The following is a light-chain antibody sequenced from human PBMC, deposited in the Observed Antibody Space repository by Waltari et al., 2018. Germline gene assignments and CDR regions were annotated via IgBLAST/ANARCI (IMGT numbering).Light chain of an antibody. CDR1: QSVSSN. V-gene: IGKV3-15*01. CDR3: QQYNDWPQT. J-gene: IGKJ1*01. Sequence: EIVMTHSPPTLSVSQGERATISCRASQSVSSNLAGYQQKPGQAPRLLIYDASTRATDIPARFSGGGSGTEFTLTISSLQSEDFAVYYCQQYNDWPQTFGQGTKVEIK. CDR2: DAS.